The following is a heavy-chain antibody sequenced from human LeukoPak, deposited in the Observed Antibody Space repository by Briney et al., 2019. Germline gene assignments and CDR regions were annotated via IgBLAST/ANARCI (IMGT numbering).Heavy chain of an antibody. J-gene: IGHJ4*02. Sequence: SETLSLTCTVSGGSISSSSYFWGWIRQPPGKGLEWIGSIYYSGSTYYNPSLKSRVTISVDTSKNQFSLKLSSVTAVDTAVYYCARDMDTAMVLFDYWGQGTLVTVSS. CDR1: GGSISSSSYF. D-gene: IGHD5-18*01. V-gene: IGHV4-39*07. CDR2: IYYSGST. CDR3: ARDMDTAMVLFDY.